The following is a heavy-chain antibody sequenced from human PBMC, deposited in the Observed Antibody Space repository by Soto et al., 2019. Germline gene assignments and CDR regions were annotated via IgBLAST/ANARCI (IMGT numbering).Heavy chain of an antibody. V-gene: IGHV5-51*01. CDR1: GYSFTSYW. CDR3: AKYYYGSGQNTMGGWFDP. D-gene: IGHD3-10*01. CDR2: IYPGDSDT. Sequence: PGESLKISCKGSGYSFTSYWIGWVRQMPGKGLEWMGIIYPGDSDTRYSPSFQGQVTISADKSISTAYLQWSSLKASDTAMYYFAKYYYGSGQNTMGGWFDPWGQGTLVTVSS. J-gene: IGHJ5*02.